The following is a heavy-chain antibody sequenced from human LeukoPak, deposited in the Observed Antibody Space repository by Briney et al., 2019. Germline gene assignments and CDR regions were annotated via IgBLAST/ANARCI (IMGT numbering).Heavy chain of an antibody. CDR1: GYSFSNYG. Sequence: ASVKVSCKASGYSFSNYGIAWVRQAPGQGLEWMGWISSYNGNTNYAQKLQDRVTMTTDTSTSAAYMELRSLRSDDTAVYYCARHTLYGSGSYYVYYFDYWGQGTLVTVSS. V-gene: IGHV1-18*01. D-gene: IGHD3-10*01. J-gene: IGHJ4*02. CDR3: ARHTLYGSGSYYVYYFDY. CDR2: ISSYNGNT.